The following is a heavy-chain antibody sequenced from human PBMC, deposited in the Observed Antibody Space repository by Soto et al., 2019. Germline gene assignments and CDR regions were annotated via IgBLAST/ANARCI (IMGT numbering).Heavy chain of an antibody. Sequence: PSETLSLTCAVYGGPFSGYYWSWIRQPPGKGLEWIGEINHSGSTNYNPSLKSRVTISVDTSKNQFSLKLSSVTAADTAVYYCARAPYGYCSSTSCYTLTNWFDPWGQGTLVTVSS. CDR1: GGPFSGYY. D-gene: IGHD2-2*02. CDR2: INHSGST. CDR3: ARAPYGYCSSTSCYTLTNWFDP. J-gene: IGHJ5*02. V-gene: IGHV4-34*01.